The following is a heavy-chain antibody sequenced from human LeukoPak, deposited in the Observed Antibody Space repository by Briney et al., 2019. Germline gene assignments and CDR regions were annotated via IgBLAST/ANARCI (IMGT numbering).Heavy chain of an antibody. CDR1: GGTFSSYA. J-gene: IGHJ6*02. CDR3: AWGNWNYGDYYGMDV. CDR2: IIPILGIA. Sequence: ASVNVSCKASGGTFSSYAISWVRQAPGQGLEWMGRIIPILGIANYAQKFQGRVTITADKSTSTAYMDLSSLRSEDTAVYYCAWGNWNYGDYYGMDVWGQGTTVTVSS. D-gene: IGHD1-7*01. V-gene: IGHV1-69*04.